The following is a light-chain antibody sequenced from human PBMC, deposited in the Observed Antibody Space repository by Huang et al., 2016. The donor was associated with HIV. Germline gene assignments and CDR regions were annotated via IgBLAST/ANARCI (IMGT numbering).Light chain of an antibody. CDR2: GAS. Sequence: EIEMTQSPGTLSVSPGETATLSGRASRSISSSLAWYQHSPGQAPRLLVYGASTRATGSPARFSGSGSGTEFTLTISSLQSEDFAVYYCQQYNNWPPNTFGQGTKLEIK. CDR3: QQYNNWPPNT. V-gene: IGKV3-15*01. CDR1: RSISSS. J-gene: IGKJ2*01.